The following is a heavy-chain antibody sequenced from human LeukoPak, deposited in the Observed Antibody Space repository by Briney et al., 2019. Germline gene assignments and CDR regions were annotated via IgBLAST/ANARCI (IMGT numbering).Heavy chain of an antibody. J-gene: IGHJ6*03. CDR1: GGTFSSYA. CDR2: IIPIFGTA. D-gene: IGHD6-6*01. CDR3: ARDPTAARPSYYYYMDV. Sequence: SVKVPCKASGGTFSSYAISWVRQAPGQGLEWMGGIIPIFGTANYAQKFQGRVTITADESTSTAYMELSSLRSEDTAVYYCARDPTAARPSYYYYMDVWGKGTTVTVSS. V-gene: IGHV1-69*13.